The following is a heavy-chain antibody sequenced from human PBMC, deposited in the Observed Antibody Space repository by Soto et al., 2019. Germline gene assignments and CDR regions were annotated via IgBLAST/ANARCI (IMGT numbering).Heavy chain of an antibody. Sequence: GGSLRLSCAASGFTFSRYAMHWVRQAPGKGLEWVAVISYDGSNKYYADSVKGRFTISRDNSKNTLYLQMNSLRAEDTAVYYCARAYDSSGYYYNWFDPWGQGTLVTVSS. CDR3: ARAYDSSGYYYNWFDP. J-gene: IGHJ5*02. CDR2: ISYDGSNK. CDR1: GFTFSRYA. D-gene: IGHD3-22*01. V-gene: IGHV3-30-3*01.